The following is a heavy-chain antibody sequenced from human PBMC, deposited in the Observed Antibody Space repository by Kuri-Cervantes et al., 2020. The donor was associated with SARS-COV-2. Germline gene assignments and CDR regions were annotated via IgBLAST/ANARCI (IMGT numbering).Heavy chain of an antibody. D-gene: IGHD3-3*01. J-gene: IGHJ5*02. CDR2: IYYSGST. Sequence: ESLKISCTVSGGSISSSSYYWSWIRQPPGKGLEWIGYIYYSGSTNYNPSLKSRVTISVDTSKNQFSLKLSSVTAADTAVYYCARGITIFGVVMDLGWFDPWGQGTLVTVSS. CDR3: ARGITIFGVVMDLGWFDP. V-gene: IGHV4-61*01. CDR1: GGSISSSSYY.